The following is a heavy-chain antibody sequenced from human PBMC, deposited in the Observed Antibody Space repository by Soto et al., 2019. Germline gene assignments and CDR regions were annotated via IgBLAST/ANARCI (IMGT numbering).Heavy chain of an antibody. Sequence: PGESLKISFKGSGYSFTSYWISWVRQMPGKGLEWMGRIDPSDSYTNYSPSFQGHVTISADKSISTAYLQWSSLKASDTAMYYCAITYGDYVTGYYYGMDVWGQGTTVTVSS. D-gene: IGHD4-17*01. J-gene: IGHJ6*02. CDR1: GYSFTSYW. V-gene: IGHV5-10-1*01. CDR3: AITYGDYVTGYYYGMDV. CDR2: IDPSDSYT.